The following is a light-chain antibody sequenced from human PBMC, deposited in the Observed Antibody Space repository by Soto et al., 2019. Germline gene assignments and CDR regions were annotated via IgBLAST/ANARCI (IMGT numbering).Light chain of an antibody. J-gene: IGLJ3*02. CDR1: SSNIRAGYD. CDR2: GNI. Sequence: QAVVTQPPSVSGAPGQRVTISCTGSSSNIRAGYDVHWYQQLPGTAPKLLIYGNINRPSGVPDRFSGSKSGTSASLAITGLQAEDEADYYCQSYDSSLTGWVFGGGTKLTVL. V-gene: IGLV1-40*01. CDR3: QSYDSSLTGWV.